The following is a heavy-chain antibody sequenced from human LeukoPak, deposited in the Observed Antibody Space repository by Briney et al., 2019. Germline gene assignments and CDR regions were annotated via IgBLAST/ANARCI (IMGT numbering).Heavy chain of an antibody. CDR1: VFVFSSYS. Sequence: TGGSLRLSCAASVFVFSSYSMNWVRQAPGKGLEWVSSISGDRSYISYADSVKGRFTISRDNAKNSLYLQMNSLRAEDTAVYYCARLGTTSDAFDIWGQGTMVTVSS. J-gene: IGHJ3*02. V-gene: IGHV3-21*01. D-gene: IGHD4-17*01. CDR2: ISGDRSYI. CDR3: ARLGTTSDAFDI.